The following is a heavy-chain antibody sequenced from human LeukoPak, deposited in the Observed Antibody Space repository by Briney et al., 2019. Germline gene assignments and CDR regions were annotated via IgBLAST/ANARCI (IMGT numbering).Heavy chain of an antibody. CDR1: GFTFSNYD. Sequence: GGTLRLSCVASGFTFSNYDMSWVRQAPGKGLEWGSTISGSGGSTYYADSVKGRFTISRDNSKNTLYLQVNSLRAEDTALYSCAKDSKGRGWYYFDYWGQGTQVTVSS. D-gene: IGHD6-19*01. V-gene: IGHV3-23*01. J-gene: IGHJ4*02. CDR3: AKDSKGRGWYYFDY. CDR2: ISGSGGST.